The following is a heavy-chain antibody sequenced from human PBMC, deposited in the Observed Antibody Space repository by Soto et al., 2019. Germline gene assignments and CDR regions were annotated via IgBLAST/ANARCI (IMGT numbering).Heavy chain of an antibody. D-gene: IGHD2-2*01. CDR2: ISSNGGST. J-gene: IGHJ3*02. V-gene: IGHV3-64D*06. CDR1: GFTFSSYA. Sequence: VSLRRSFSASGFTFSSYAKHWVRQAAGKGLEYVSAISSNGGSTYYADSVKGRSTISRDNSKNTLYLQMSSLRAEDTAVYYCVKDGLGYCSSTSCYVDIWGQGTIVTVSS. CDR3: VKDGLGYCSSTSCYVDI.